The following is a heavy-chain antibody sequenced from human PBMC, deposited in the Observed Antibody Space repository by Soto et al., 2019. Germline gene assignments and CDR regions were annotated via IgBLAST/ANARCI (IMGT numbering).Heavy chain of an antibody. Sequence: ASVKVSCKASGYTFSAYYLNWVRQAPGQGLEWVGRIKPDSGATDFAQNFRGRVTLTTDTARSTAYMELRGLQSGDTAVYYCARDTTASSRGNWLDPWGQGTLVTVS. CDR2: IKPDSGAT. D-gene: IGHD1-26*01. CDR3: ARDTTASSRGNWLDP. J-gene: IGHJ5*02. V-gene: IGHV1-2*02. CDR1: GYTFSAYY.